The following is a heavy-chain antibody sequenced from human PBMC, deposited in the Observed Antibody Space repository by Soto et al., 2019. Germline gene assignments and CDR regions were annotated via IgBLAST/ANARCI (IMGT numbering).Heavy chain of an antibody. V-gene: IGHV3-23*01. CDR2: ISGSGSNT. Sequence: GWSLSLSCESSVFSFSTYAMNWVRQAPGKGLEWVSVISGSGSNTFYADSVRGRFTISRDNSKKTVYLQMNSLRAEDTAVYYCAKGLSPSYYDILTGPDFWGQGTLVTVSS. J-gene: IGHJ4*02. CDR3: AKGLSPSYYDILTGPDF. D-gene: IGHD3-9*01. CDR1: VFSFSTYA.